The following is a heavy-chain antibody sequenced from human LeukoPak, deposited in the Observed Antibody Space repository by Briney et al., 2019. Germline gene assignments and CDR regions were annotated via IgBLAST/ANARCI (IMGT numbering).Heavy chain of an antibody. CDR2: ISAYNGNT. V-gene: IGHV1-18*01. D-gene: IGHD1-7*01. J-gene: IGHJ4*02. CDR1: GYTFTSYG. Sequence: ASVKVSCKASGYTFTSYGISWVRQAPGQGLEWMGWISAYNGNTNYAQKLQGRVTMTADTSTSTAYMELRSLRSDDTAVYYCARALKPHITGTTVDYWGQGTLVTVSS. CDR3: ARALKPHITGTTVDY.